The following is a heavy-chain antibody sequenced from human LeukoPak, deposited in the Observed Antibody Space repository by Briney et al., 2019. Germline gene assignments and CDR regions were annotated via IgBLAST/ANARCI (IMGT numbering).Heavy chain of an antibody. D-gene: IGHD3-10*01. CDR1: GFTFSSYE. Sequence: PGGSLRLSCAASGFTFSSYEMNWVRQAPGKGLEWVSYISSSGSTIYYADSVKGRFTISRDNSKNTLYLQMNSLRAEDTAVYYCAKGGGSGYYYYYMDVWGKGTTVTISS. CDR3: AKGGGSGYYYYYMDV. CDR2: ISSSGSTI. J-gene: IGHJ6*03. V-gene: IGHV3-48*03.